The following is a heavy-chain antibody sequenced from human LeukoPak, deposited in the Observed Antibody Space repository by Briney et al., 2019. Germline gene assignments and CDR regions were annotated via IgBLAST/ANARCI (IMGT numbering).Heavy chain of an antibody. D-gene: IGHD4-17*01. J-gene: IGHJ4*02. CDR2: INPNSGGT. V-gene: IGHV1-2*06. Sequence: ASVKVSCKASGYTFTGYYMHWVRQAPGQGLEWMGRINPNSGGTNYAQKFQGRVTMTRDTSISTAYMELSRLRSDDTAVYYCASTAIYGDSAFDYWGQGTLVTVSS. CDR3: ASTAIYGDSAFDY. CDR1: GYTFTGYY.